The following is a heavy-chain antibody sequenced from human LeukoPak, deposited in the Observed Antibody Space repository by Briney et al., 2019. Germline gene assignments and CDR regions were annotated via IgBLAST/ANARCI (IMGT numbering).Heavy chain of an antibody. D-gene: IGHD2-21*01. CDR1: GYTFTRYY. Sequence: ASVKVSCKASGYTFTRYYMHWVRQAPGQGLEWMGIIITSGGSTSYAQKFQGRVTMTRDTSTSTVYMELSSLSSEDTAVYYCARVANQTFDIWGQGTMVTVSS. CDR2: IITSGGST. CDR3: ARVANQTFDI. V-gene: IGHV1-46*01. J-gene: IGHJ3*02.